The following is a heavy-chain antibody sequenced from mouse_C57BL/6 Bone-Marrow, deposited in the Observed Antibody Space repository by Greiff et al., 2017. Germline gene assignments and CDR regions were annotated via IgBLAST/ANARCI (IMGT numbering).Heavy chain of an antibody. Sequence: EVKVVESGPVLVKPGASVKMSCKASGYTFTDYYMNWVKQSHGKSLEWIGVINPYNGGTSYNQKFKGKATLTVDKSSSTAYMELNSLTSEDSAVYYCARGAREAMDYWGQGTSVTVSS. CDR1: GYTFTDYY. V-gene: IGHV1-19*01. D-gene: IGHD3-3*01. CDR3: ARGAREAMDY. CDR2: INPYNGGT. J-gene: IGHJ4*01.